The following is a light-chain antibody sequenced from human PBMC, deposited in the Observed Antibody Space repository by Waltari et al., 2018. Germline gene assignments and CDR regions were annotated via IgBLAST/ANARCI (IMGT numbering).Light chain of an antibody. J-gene: IGKJ5*01. V-gene: IGKV3D-15*01. CDR1: QSVSTN. CDR3: QQYENLIT. CDR2: DTS. Sequence: IVMTQSPATLPVSPGERVALSCRASQSVSTNFAWYQQRPGQAPRLLIYDTSTRATGIPARFSGSGSGTEFTLTISSLQSEDSGIYYCQQYENLITFGQGTRLEIK.